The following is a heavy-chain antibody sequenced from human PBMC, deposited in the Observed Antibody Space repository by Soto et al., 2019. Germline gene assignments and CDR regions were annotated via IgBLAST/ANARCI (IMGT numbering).Heavy chain of an antibody. J-gene: IGHJ5*02. V-gene: IGHV4-30-4*01. Sequence: SETLSLTCTVSGGSISSGDYYWSWIRQPPXKGLEWIGYIYYSGSTYYNPSLKSRVTISVDTSKNQFSLKLSSVTAADTAVYYCARDRYYDFWSGPEGYNWFDPWGQGTLVTVSS. CDR2: IYYSGST. CDR3: ARDRYYDFWSGPEGYNWFDP. CDR1: GGSISSGDYY. D-gene: IGHD3-3*01.